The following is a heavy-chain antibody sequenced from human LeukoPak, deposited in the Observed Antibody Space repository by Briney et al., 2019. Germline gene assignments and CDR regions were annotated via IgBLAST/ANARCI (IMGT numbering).Heavy chain of an antibody. CDR1: GFTFTNYW. V-gene: IGHV3-74*01. Sequence: GGSLRLSCAASGFTFTNYWMHWVRQAPGKGLVWVSRINSDGSSTSYADSVKGRFTISRDNAKNTLYLQMNSLRAEDTAVYLCARDPSLTQYFDSWVQGTLVTVSS. J-gene: IGHJ4*02. CDR2: INSDGSST. CDR3: ARDPSLTQYFDS.